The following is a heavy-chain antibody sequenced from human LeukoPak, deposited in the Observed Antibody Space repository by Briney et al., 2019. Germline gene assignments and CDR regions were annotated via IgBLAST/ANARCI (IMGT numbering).Heavy chain of an antibody. D-gene: IGHD3-16*01. Sequence: GGSLRLSCAASRFPFNTYGMHWVRQAPGKGLEWVAVISYDGSNKYYADSVKGRFTISRDNSKNTLYLQMNSLRAEDTAVYYCAKDLGGFGGNLESILGYWGQGTLVTVSS. J-gene: IGHJ4*02. CDR2: ISYDGSNK. CDR1: RFPFNTYG. CDR3: AKDLGGFGGNLESILGY. V-gene: IGHV3-30*18.